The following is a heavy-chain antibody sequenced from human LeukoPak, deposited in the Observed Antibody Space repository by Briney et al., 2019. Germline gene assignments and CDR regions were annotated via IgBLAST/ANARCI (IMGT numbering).Heavy chain of an antibody. J-gene: IGHJ4*02. CDR3: ARTAGWGYGFDY. CDR1: GGSISSGGYY. V-gene: IGHV4-31*03. Sequence: SQTLSLTCTVSGGSISSGGYYWTWIRQHPGKGLEWIGYIYNSGTTYYNPSLESRVTISGDTSKNQFSLKLSSVTAADTAMYYCARTAGWGYGFDYWGQGTLVTVSS. CDR2: IYNSGTT. D-gene: IGHD5-18*01.